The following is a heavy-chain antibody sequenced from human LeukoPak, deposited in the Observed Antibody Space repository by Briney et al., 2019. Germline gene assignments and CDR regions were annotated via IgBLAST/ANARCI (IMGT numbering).Heavy chain of an antibody. CDR2: IYYSGST. V-gene: IGHV4-59*08. J-gene: IGHJ4*02. CDR1: GGSISSYY. D-gene: IGHD3-10*01. CDR3: AKAARFSPMAPLDY. Sequence: SETLSLTCTVSGGSISSYYWSWIRQPPGKGLEWIGYIYYSGSTNYNPSLKSRVTISVDTSKNQFSLKLSSVTAADTAVYYCAKAARFSPMAPLDYWGQGTLVTLSS.